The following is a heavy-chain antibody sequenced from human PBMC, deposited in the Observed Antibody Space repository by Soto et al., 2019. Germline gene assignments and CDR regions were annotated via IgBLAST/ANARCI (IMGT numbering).Heavy chain of an antibody. CDR2: IGTDGNT. CDR1: GFTFNSYA. V-gene: IGHV3-23*01. D-gene: IGHD2-2*01. J-gene: IGHJ4*01. CDR3: VRKYPGTRPFDY. Sequence: GGALRLSCAASGFTFNSYAMNWVRQAPGKGLAWVSAIGTDGNTYYANSVKGRFTISRDNSRTTLYLQMNSLRVEDTALYYCVRKYPGTRPFDYWGQGTLVTVSS.